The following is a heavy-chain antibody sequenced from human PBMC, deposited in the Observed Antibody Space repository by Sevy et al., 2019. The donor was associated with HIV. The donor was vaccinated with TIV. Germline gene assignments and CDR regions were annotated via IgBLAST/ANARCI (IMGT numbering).Heavy chain of an antibody. D-gene: IGHD2-15*01. CDR3: ARDLVIPATTDYFYYGMDV. CDR1: GFTIRTYN. CDR2: ISSSSTYI. V-gene: IGHV3-21*01. J-gene: IGHJ6*02. Sequence: GGSLRLSCAASGFTIRTYNMNWVRQAPGKGLEWVSSISSSSTYIYYEDSVKGRFTISRHNAKNSLYQQMSSLRAEDTAVYYCARDLVIPATTDYFYYGMDVWGQGTTVTVSS.